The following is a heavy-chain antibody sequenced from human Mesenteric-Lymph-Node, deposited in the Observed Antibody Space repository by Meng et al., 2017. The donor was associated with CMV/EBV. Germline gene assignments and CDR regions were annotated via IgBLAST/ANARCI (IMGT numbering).Heavy chain of an antibody. D-gene: IGHD4-23*01. J-gene: IGHJ4*02. CDR1: GFTVSSHY. V-gene: IGHV3-23*03. Sequence: GESLKISCAASGFTVSSHYMSWVRQAPGKGLEWVSVIYSGGSSTYYADSVKGRFTISRDNSKNTLYLQMNSLRAEDTAVYYCAKGVTSPLGYWGQGTLVTVSS. CDR3: AKGVTSPLGY. CDR2: IYSGGSST.